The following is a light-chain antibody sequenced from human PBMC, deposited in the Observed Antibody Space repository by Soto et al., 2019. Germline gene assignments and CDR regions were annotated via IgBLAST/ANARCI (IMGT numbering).Light chain of an antibody. CDR2: DVS. Sequence: QAVLTQPPSASGTPGQRVTISCSGGSSNIGTNAVNWYQQHPGKAPKLMIYDVSKRPSGVPDRFSGSKSGNTASLTVSGLQAEDEADYYCSSYAGSNSVFGTGTKVTVL. CDR3: SSYAGSNSV. V-gene: IGLV2-8*01. CDR1: SSNIGTNA. J-gene: IGLJ1*01.